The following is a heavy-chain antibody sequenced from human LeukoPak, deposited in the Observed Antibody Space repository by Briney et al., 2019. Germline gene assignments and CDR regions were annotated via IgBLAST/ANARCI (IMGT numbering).Heavy chain of an antibody. CDR1: GFTFSNYW. CDR3: ARTIRGY. D-gene: IGHD3-10*01. CDR2: IKEDGSEK. J-gene: IGHJ4*02. Sequence: GGSLRLSCAASGFTFSNYWMSWVRQAPGKGLEWVANIKEDGSEKYYVDSVKGRFTISRDNAKNSLYLQMNTLRAEDTAVYYCARTIRGYWGQGTLVTVSS. V-gene: IGHV3-7*01.